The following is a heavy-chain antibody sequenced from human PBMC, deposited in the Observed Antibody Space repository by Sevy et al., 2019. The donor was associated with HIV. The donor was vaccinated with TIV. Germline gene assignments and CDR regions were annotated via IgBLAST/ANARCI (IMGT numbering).Heavy chain of an antibody. CDR2: IYYSGTT. CDR1: GGSVSSGSYY. V-gene: IGHV4-61*01. J-gene: IGHJ4*02. Sequence: SETLSLTCTVSGGSVSSGSYYWNWIRQPPGKGLEWIGYIYYSGTTYYNPSLKSRVTISVDTSKNQFSLKLKSVTAADTAFYYYARGVTVAGTSSSYFAYWGQGTLVTVSS. CDR3: ARGVTVAGTSSSYFAY. D-gene: IGHD6-13*01.